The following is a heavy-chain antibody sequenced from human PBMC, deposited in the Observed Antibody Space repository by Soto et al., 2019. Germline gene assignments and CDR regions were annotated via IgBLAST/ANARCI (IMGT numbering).Heavy chain of an antibody. Sequence: VAVISYDGNNKYYADSVKGRFTISRDNSKNTLYLQMNSLRAEDTAVYYCAKDHLETTVTTPSYWGQGTLVTVSS. J-gene: IGHJ4*02. CDR3: AKDHLETTVTTPSY. CDR2: ISYDGNNK. D-gene: IGHD4-17*01. V-gene: IGHV3-30*18.